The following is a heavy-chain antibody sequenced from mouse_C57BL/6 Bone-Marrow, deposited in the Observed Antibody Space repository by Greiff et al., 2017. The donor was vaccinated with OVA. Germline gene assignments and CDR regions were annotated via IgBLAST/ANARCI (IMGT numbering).Heavy chain of an antibody. Sequence: QVQLQQPGAELVMPGASVKLSCKASGYTFTSYWMHWVKQRPGQGLEWIGEIDPSDSYTTYNQKFKGKSTLTVDKSSSTAYMQLSSLTAENAADYYGGRGPNYYGSSYWGQGTMVTVSA. D-gene: IGHD1-1*01. CDR1: GYTFTSYW. J-gene: IGHJ3*01. V-gene: IGHV1-69*01. CDR2: IDPSDSYT. CDR3: GRGPNYYGSSY.